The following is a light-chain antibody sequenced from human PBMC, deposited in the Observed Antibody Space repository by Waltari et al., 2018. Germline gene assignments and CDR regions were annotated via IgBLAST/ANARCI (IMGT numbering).Light chain of an antibody. CDR2: DVS. CDR1: SRDVGGYNY. V-gene: IGLV2-11*01. J-gene: IGLJ3*02. Sequence: QSALTQPRSVSGSPGQSVTISCTGPSRDVGGYNYVSWYHQHPGKHPKPIIYDVSKRPSGVPDRFSGSKSGNTASLTISGLQAEDEADYYCCSYAGSYTWVFGGGTKLTVL. CDR3: CSYAGSYTWV.